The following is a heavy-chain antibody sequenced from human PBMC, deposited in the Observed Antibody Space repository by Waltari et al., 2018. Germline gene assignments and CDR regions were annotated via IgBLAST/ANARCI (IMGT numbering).Heavy chain of an antibody. Sequence: QVQLQESGPGLVKPSETLSLTCAVSGYSISSGYYWGWIRQPRGKGLEWMGSIYHSGRTYYNPSLKSRVTIAVDTSKNQFSLKLSSVTAADTAVYYCARHAPCRRGGDCYLVYWGQGTLVTVSS. CDR1: GYSISSGYY. CDR3: ARHAPCRRGGDCYLVY. J-gene: IGHJ4*02. CDR2: IYHSGRT. V-gene: IGHV4-38-2*01. D-gene: IGHD2-21*01.